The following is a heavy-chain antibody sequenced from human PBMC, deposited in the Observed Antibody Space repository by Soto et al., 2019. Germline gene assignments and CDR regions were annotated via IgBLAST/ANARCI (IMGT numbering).Heavy chain of an antibody. Sequence: GESLKISCQASGYNFATYWIAWVRQMPGKGLEYMGIIYPGNSDARYSPSFQGQVTFSADKSISTAYLHWSSLKASDTAMYYCASHGSYGDYASNCCDRWGQGPLSTVPQ. J-gene: IGHJ5*02. D-gene: IGHD4-17*01. CDR2: IYPGNSDA. CDR3: ASHGSYGDYASNCCDR. CDR1: GYNFATYW. V-gene: IGHV5-51*01.